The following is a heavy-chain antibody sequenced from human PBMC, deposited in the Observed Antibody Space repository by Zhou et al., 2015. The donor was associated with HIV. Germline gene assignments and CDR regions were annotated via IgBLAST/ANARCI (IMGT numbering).Heavy chain of an antibody. J-gene: IGHJ2*01. CDR1: GGTFSGSD. CDR3: ARDRGGARPDWRYFDL. Sequence: LVQSGTEVRKPGSSVNVSCKASGGTFSGSDMSWVRQAPGQGLEWMGAIIPMFGTVRDAQKFKGRVTLTADRSTNTAYMEMRSLRSEDTAVYYCARDRGGARPDWRYFDLWGRGTLVSVSS. V-gene: IGHV1-69*06. D-gene: IGHD6-6*01. CDR2: IIPMFGTV.